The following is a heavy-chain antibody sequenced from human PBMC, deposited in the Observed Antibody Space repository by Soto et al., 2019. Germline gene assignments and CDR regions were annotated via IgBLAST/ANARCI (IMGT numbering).Heavy chain of an antibody. J-gene: IGHJ4*02. D-gene: IGHD2-15*01. Sequence: PSETLSLTCAVYGESLNGYYWSWIRQPPGTGLEWIGEVNHNGRSNYNPSLTGRVTISMHTAKNQFSLILNSVTAADTAVYYCARGQWSDRFLNWGQGALVTVSS. V-gene: IGHV4-34*01. CDR3: ARGQWSDRFLN. CDR2: VNHNGRS. CDR1: GESLNGYY.